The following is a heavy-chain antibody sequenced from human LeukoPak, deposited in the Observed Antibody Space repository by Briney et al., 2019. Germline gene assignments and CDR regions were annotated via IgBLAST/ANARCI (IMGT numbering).Heavy chain of an antibody. D-gene: IGHD5-18*01. CDR3: ARYSRMNYYYGMDV. Sequence: ASVKVSCKASGYTFTNYDPNWVRQATGQGLEWMGRMNPNSGNTGSAQKFQGRVTMTRNTSISTAYMELSSLRSEDTAVYYCARYSRMNYYYGMDVWGQGTTVTVSS. CDR1: GYTFTNYD. V-gene: IGHV1-8*02. J-gene: IGHJ6*02. CDR2: MNPNSGNT.